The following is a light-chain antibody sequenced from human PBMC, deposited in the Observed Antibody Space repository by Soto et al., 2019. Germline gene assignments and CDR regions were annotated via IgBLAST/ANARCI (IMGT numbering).Light chain of an antibody. J-gene: IGKJ5*01. CDR3: QERSNWPPAT. Sequence: EIVLTQSPATLSLSPGERATLSCRTSQSVSSYLAWYQQKPGQAPRLLIYDASNRAAGIPARFSCSGSRTDFTLTISSLEPEDFAVYYCQERSNWPPATFGQGTRLEIK. V-gene: IGKV3-11*01. CDR1: QSVSSY. CDR2: DAS.